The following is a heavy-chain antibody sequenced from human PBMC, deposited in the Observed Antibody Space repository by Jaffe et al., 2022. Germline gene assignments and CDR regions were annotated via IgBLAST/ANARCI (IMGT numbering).Heavy chain of an antibody. V-gene: IGHV3-30*02. Sequence: QVQLVESGGGVVQPGGSLRLSCAASGFTFSSYGMHWVRQAPGKGLEWVAYIRFDGSSKFYADSVRGRFTISRDNSRNTLSLQMNSLRAEDTGVYYCARKIWTVVSDFSSLEYWGQGSLVTVSS. CDR1: GFTFSSYG. J-gene: IGHJ4*02. CDR3: ARKIWTVVSDFSSLEY. D-gene: IGHD3-22*01. CDR2: IRFDGSSK.